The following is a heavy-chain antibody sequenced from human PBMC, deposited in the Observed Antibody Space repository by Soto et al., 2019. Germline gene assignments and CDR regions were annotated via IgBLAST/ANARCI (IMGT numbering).Heavy chain of an antibody. CDR3: ARDADYGGSRGGMDV. J-gene: IGHJ6*02. D-gene: IGHD4-17*01. CDR1: GGSVNNADYF. Sequence: QVRLEESGPGLVKPSETLSLICSVSGGSVNNADYFWSWIRHHPENGLEWIGYIYYSGSTRYNPSFKTRATLSIDTSKNQFSLRLNSVTVVDTAVYFCARDADYGGSRGGMDVWGRGTTVTVSS. V-gene: IGHV4-31*03. CDR2: IYYSGST.